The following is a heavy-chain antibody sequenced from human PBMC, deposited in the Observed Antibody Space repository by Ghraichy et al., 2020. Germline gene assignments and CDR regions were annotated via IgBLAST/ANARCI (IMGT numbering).Heavy chain of an antibody. CDR3: ARATIRDGMDV. Sequence: ESLNISCAVYGGSFSGYYWTWIRQPPGKGPEWIGEINHSGGTNHNPSLKSRVTISIATSKNQFSLRLNYVTAADTALYYCARATIRDGMDVWGQGTTVTVSS. D-gene: IGHD5-12*01. J-gene: IGHJ6*02. CDR2: INHSGGT. CDR1: GGSFSGYY. V-gene: IGHV4-34*01.